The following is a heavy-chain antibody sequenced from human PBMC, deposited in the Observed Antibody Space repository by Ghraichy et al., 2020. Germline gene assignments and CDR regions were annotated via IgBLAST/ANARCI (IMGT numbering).Heavy chain of an antibody. CDR3: AKDGAYTDILSGFDNWFDP. Sequence: GGSLRLSCAVSGFTFSNYVMNWVRQAPGKGLQWVSTMSGSGGRTYYADSVKGRFTISRDNSKKILYLQMNSLRAEDTAVYYCAKDGAYTDILSGFDNWFDPGGLGTLVTVSS. V-gene: IGHV3-23*01. D-gene: IGHD3-9*01. CDR2: MSGSGGRT. J-gene: IGHJ5*02. CDR1: GFTFSNYV.